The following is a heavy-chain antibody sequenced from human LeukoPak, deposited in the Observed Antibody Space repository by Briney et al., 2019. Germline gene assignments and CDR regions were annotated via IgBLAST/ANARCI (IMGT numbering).Heavy chain of an antibody. J-gene: IGHJ4*02. CDR3: ARRTILTGSDY. CDR2: INHSGST. CDR1: GGSFSGYY. D-gene: IGHD3-9*01. V-gene: IGHV4-34*01. Sequence: SETLSLTCAVYGGSFSGYYWSWIRQPPGKGLEWIGEINHSGSTNYNPSLKSRVTISVDTSKNQFSLKLSSMTAADTAVYYCARRTILTGSDYWGQGTLVTVSS.